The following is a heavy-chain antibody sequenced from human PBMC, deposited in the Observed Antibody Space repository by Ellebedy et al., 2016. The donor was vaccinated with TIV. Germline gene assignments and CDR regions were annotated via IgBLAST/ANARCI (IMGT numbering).Heavy chain of an antibody. Sequence: MPSETLSLTCAVSGVSINSYYWSWIRQPPGKGLEWIGYIYYSGSTNYNPSLQSRVTMPLDTSKNQFSLKLRSVTAADTAVFYCAAGSGSIGAFDIWGQGTMVTVSS. V-gene: IGHV4-59*01. CDR3: AAGSGSIGAFDI. CDR2: IYYSGST. CDR1: GVSINSYY. J-gene: IGHJ3*02. D-gene: IGHD3-22*01.